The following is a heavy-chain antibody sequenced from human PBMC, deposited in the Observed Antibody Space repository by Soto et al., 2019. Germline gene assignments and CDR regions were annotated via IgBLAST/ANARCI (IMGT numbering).Heavy chain of an antibody. D-gene: IGHD5-18*01. Sequence: GSLRLSCAASGFTFSNAWMSWVRQAPGKGLEWVGRIKSKTDGGTTGYAAPVKGRFTISRDDSKNMLYLQMNSLKTEDTAVYYCTTDEGSYGYFYYGMDVWGQGTTVTVSS. CDR1: GFTFSNAW. CDR2: IKSKTDGGTT. V-gene: IGHV3-15*01. J-gene: IGHJ6*02. CDR3: TTDEGSYGYFYYGMDV.